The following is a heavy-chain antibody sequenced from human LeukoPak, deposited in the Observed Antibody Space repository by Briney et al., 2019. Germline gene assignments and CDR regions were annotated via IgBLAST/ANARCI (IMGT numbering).Heavy chain of an antibody. CDR1: GFTFSNYA. Sequence: AGGSLRLSCAASGFTFSNYAMHWVRQAPGKGLVWVSRINSDGSSTTYADSVKGRFTISRDNAKNTLYLQMNSLRAEDTAVYYCARGGYSSGWYVIDYWGQGTLVTVSS. CDR3: ARGGYSSGWYVIDY. D-gene: IGHD6-19*01. J-gene: IGHJ4*02. CDR2: INSDGSST. V-gene: IGHV3-74*01.